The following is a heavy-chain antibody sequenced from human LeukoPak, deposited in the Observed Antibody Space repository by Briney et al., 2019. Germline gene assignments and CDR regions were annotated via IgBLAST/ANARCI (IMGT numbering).Heavy chain of an antibody. V-gene: IGHV3-43*01. CDR1: GFTFDDYS. CDR2: ISWDGGGT. J-gene: IGHJ6*03. Sequence: PGGSLRLSCAASGFTFDDYSMHWVRQAPGRGLEWVSLISWDGGGTYYADSVKGRFTISRDNSKNSLYLQMNSLRTEDSALYYCARKNYYYYYMDLWGKGTTVTVSS. CDR3: ARKNYYYYYMDL.